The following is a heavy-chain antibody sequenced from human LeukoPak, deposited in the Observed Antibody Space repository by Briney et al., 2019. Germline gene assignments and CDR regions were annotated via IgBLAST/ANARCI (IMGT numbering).Heavy chain of an antibody. CDR2: INLYNGAT. CDR3: ASWAGGNEPVASFDY. Sequence: ASVKVSCKPTGYSFTAYYIFWMRQAPGQGLECMGWINLYNGATKYAQRFQSRVTMTRDTSISTAYMELSRLRSYDTATYYCASWAGGNEPVASFDYWGQGTLVTVSS. CDR1: GYSFTAYY. V-gene: IGHV1-2*02. J-gene: IGHJ4*02. D-gene: IGHD1-14*01.